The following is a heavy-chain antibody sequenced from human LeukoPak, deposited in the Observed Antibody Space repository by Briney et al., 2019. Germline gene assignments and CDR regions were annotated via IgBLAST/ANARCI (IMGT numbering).Heavy chain of an antibody. CDR3: ATSGWDYYDSSGFQFDY. CDR1: GGSFSGYY. CDR2: INHSGST. D-gene: IGHD3-22*01. V-gene: IGHV4-34*01. Sequence: KPSETLSLTCAVYGGSFSGYYWSWIRQPPGKGLEWIGEINHSGSTNYNPSLKSRVTISVDTSKNQFSLKLSSVTAADTAVYYCATSGWDYYDSSGFQFDYWGQGTLVTVSS. J-gene: IGHJ4*02.